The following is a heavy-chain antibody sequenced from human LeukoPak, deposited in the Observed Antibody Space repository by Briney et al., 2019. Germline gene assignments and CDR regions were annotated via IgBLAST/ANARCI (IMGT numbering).Heavy chain of an antibody. Sequence: PGGSLRLSCAASGFTFSSYAMHWVRQAPGKGLEWVAVISYDGGNKYYADSVKGRFTISRDNSKNTLYLQMNSLRAEDTAVYYCYGLTSIVVVPAAGVDYWGQGTLVTVSS. CDR3: YGLTSIVVVPAAGVDY. V-gene: IGHV3-30*04. CDR2: ISYDGGNK. J-gene: IGHJ4*02. CDR1: GFTFSSYA. D-gene: IGHD2-2*01.